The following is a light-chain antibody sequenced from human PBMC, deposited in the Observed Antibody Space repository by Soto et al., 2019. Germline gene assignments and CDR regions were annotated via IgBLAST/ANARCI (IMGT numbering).Light chain of an antibody. J-gene: IGKJ1*01. CDR2: KAS. CDR3: QHYISYSAA. CDR1: QTISSW. V-gene: IGKV1-5*03. Sequence: TQMTQYPSALSESVGDSGTITCRASQTISSWLAWYQQKPGKAPKLLIYKASTLKSGFPSRFSGSGSGTKFTLTISSLQPDDFATYYCQHYISYSAAFGQGTKV.